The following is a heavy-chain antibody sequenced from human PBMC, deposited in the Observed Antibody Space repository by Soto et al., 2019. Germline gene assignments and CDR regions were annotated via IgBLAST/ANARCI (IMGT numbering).Heavy chain of an antibody. J-gene: IGHJ6*02. CDR1: GGSFSGYY. Sequence: PSETLSLTCAVYGGSFSGYYWSWIRQPPGKGLEWIGEINHSGSTNYNPSLKSRVTISVDTSKNQFSLKLSSVTAADTAVYYCARGTSDYYYGMDVWGQGTKVSVSS. V-gene: IGHV4-34*01. CDR2: INHSGST. CDR3: ARGTSDYYYGMDV.